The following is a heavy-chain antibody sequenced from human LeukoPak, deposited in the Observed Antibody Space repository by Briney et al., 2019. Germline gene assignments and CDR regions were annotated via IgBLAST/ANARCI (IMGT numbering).Heavy chain of an antibody. CDR2: ISYDGSNK. CDR1: GFTFSSYG. CDR3: ARVGFLWFGELRSDWFDP. D-gene: IGHD3-10*01. V-gene: IGHV3-30*03. J-gene: IGHJ5*02. Sequence: PGGSLRLSCAASGFTFSSYGMHWVRKAPGKGLERVAVISYDGSNKYFADSVKGRFTISRDNAKNALYLQMNSLRAEDTAVYYCARVGFLWFGELRSDWFDPWGQGTLVAVSS.